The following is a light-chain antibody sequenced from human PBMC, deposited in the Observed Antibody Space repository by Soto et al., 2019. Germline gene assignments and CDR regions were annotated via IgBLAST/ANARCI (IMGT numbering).Light chain of an antibody. CDR2: EVT. Sequence: QSVLTQPPSASGSPGPSVTISCTGTSSDAGGYNYVSWYQQYPGRAPKLMIYEVTKRPSRVPDRFSGSKSGNTASLTVSGLQAEDEADYYCSSYAASNNFYFVFVGGTKLTVL. CDR1: SSDAGGYNY. V-gene: IGLV2-8*01. CDR3: SSYAASNNFYFV. J-gene: IGLJ3*02.